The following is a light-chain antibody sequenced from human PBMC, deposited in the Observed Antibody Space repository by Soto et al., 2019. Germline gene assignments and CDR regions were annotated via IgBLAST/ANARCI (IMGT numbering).Light chain of an antibody. Sequence: EIVLTQSPATLSLYPGERATLSCRASQSVWTYLAWYQQKRGQAPRLLMYDASNRASGVPARFSGSGSWTDFTLTISSLEPEDFAVYYCQQRNNWPRSTFGQGTRLEIK. CDR2: DAS. V-gene: IGKV3-11*01. CDR3: QQRNNWPRST. CDR1: QSVWTY. J-gene: IGKJ5*01.